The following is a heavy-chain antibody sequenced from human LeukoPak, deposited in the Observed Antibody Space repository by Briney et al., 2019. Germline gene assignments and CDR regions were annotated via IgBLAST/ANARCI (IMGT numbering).Heavy chain of an antibody. D-gene: IGHD1-26*01. CDR3: ARVVRYSGSYYSVRMGAFDI. CDR2: ISYDGSNK. Sequence: GGSLRLSCAASGFTFSSYAMHWVRQAPGKGLEWVAVISYDGSNKYYADSVKGRFTISRDNSKNTLYPQMNSLRAEDTAVYYCARVVRYSGSYYSVRMGAFDIWGQGTMVTVSA. J-gene: IGHJ3*02. CDR1: GFTFSSYA. V-gene: IGHV3-30*04.